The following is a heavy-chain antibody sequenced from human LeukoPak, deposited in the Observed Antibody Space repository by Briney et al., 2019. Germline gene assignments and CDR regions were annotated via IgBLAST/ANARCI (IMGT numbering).Heavy chain of an antibody. CDR3: AKDPADGITMVRGVINYGMDV. CDR1: GFTFSSYG. D-gene: IGHD3-10*01. Sequence: GGSLRLSCAASGFTFSSYGMHWVRQAPGKGLEWVAFIRYDGSNKYYADSVKGRFTISRDNSKNTLYLQMNSLRAEDTGVYYCAKDPADGITMVRGVINYGMDVWGQGTTVTVSS. CDR2: IRYDGSNK. V-gene: IGHV3-30*02. J-gene: IGHJ6*02.